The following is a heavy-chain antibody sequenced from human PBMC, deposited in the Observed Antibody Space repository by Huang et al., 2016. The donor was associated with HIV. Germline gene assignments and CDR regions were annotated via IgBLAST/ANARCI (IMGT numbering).Heavy chain of an antibody. CDR1: GGTFTTYT. D-gene: IGHD3-22*01. CDR3: AREYYYDNSGYYFDY. CDR2: IIPILGTP. Sequence: QVQLVQSGAEVKKPGSSVKVSCKASGGTFTTYTITWVRKAPGQGLEGRGGIIPILGTPNYAQKFQGRVTITADESTSTAYMELSSLRSEDTAVYYCAREYYYDNSGYYFDYWGQGTLVTVSS. V-gene: IGHV1-69*13. J-gene: IGHJ4*02.